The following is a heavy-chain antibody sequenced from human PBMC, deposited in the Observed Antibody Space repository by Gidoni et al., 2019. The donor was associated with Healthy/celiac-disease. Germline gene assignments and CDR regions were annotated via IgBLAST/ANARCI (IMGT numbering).Heavy chain of an antibody. CDR2: ISGSGGST. CDR3: AKDGGIVVVPAARYYYGMDV. J-gene: IGHJ6*02. V-gene: IGHV3-23*01. Sequence: EVQLLESGGGLVQPGGSLRLSCAASGFTFSSYAMIWVRQAPGKGLEWVSAISGSGGSTYYADSVKGRFTISRDNSKNTLYLQMNSLRAEDTAVYYCAKDGGIVVVPAARYYYGMDVWGQGTTVTVSS. CDR1: GFTFSSYA. D-gene: IGHD2-2*01.